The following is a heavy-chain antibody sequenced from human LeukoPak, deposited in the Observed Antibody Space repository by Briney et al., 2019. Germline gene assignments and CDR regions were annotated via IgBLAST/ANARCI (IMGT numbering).Heavy chain of an antibody. CDR3: ARARMVGGTTYYFAY. CDR2: IWYGGTTK. J-gene: IGHJ4*02. CDR1: GFTFRDYG. V-gene: IGHV3-33*01. D-gene: IGHD1-26*01. Sequence: PGGSLTLSCTASGFTFRDYGMHGVRQAPGKGLEWVALIWYGGTTKDYADSVKGLFTISRDNYKNTLYLQMTSLRPEDTAVYYCARARMVGGTTYYFAYWGQGTLVTVSS.